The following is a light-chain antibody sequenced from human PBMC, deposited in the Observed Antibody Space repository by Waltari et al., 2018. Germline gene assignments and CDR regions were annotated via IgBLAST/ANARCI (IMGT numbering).Light chain of an antibody. CDR2: DVI. CDR3: CSYTSSNTYV. J-gene: IGLJ1*01. CDR1: SRSVGGYNY. V-gene: IGLV2-14*03. Sequence: QSALTPPASVSASPGHSIPLSCTGTSRSVGGYNYLSWYQQHPGKAPKLMIYDVINRPAGVSNRFSGSKSGNTASLTISGLQAEDEADYYCCSYTSSNTYVFGTGTKVTVL.